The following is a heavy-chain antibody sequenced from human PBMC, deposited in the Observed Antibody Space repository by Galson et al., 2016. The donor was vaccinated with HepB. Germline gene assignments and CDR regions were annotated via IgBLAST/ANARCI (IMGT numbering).Heavy chain of an antibody. Sequence: PALVKPTQTLTLTCTFSGFSLSTSGMCVSWIRQPPGKALEWLAFIDWADAKYYNISLKTRLTISKDTSKNQVVLTMTDMAPGDTARYYCARINRHGYNNSYFDYWGQGTLVSVAS. CDR1: GFSLSTSGMC. D-gene: IGHD5-24*01. CDR2: IDWADAK. J-gene: IGHJ4*02. V-gene: IGHV2-70*01. CDR3: ARINRHGYNNSYFDY.